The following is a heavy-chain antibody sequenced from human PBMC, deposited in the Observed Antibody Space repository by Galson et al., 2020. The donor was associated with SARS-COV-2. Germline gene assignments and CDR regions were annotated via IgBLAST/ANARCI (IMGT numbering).Heavy chain of an antibody. D-gene: IGHD3-10*01. CDR1: GYTLTELS. V-gene: IGHV1-24*01. Sequence: GESLKISCKVSGYTLTELSMHWVRQAPGKGLEWMGGFDPEDGETIYAQKFQGRVTMTEDTSTDTAYMELSSLRSEDTAVYYCATPVRGVIRNYYYGMDVWGQGTTVTVSS. CDR2: FDPEDGET. CDR3: ATPVRGVIRNYYYGMDV. J-gene: IGHJ6*02.